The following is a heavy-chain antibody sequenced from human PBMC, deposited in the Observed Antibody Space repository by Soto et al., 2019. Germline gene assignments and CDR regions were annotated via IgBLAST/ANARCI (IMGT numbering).Heavy chain of an antibody. CDR2: IYYSVST. V-gene: IGHV4-61*01. D-gene: IGHD4-4*01. J-gene: IGHJ5*02. CDR3: ARPYSNYSLWFER. Sequence: SETVSLTCTVSGGSVSSGSYYWSWILHPPGKGLEWIGYIYYSVSTNYNPSLKSRVTISVDTSKNQFSLKLSSVTAADTAVYYCARPYSNYSLWFERWGQGTPVTVSS. CDR1: GGSVSSGSYY.